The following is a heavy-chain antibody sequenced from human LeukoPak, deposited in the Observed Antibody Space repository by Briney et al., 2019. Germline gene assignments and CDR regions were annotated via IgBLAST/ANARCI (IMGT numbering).Heavy chain of an antibody. CDR1: GGSISSYY. Sequence: SETLSLTCTVSGGSISSYYWSWIRQPPGKGLEWIGYINYSGRTNYNPSLKSRVTISVDTSMNQFSLKLSSVTAADTAVYYCARISSSAPYFDYWGQGSLVTVSS. J-gene: IGHJ4*02. CDR3: ARISSSAPYFDY. D-gene: IGHD6-6*01. CDR2: INYSGRT. V-gene: IGHV4-59*08.